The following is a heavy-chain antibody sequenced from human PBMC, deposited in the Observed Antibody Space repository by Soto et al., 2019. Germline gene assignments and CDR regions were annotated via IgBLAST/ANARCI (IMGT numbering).Heavy chain of an antibody. CDR3: AIARVAASPDYYYYGMDV. CDR2: IIPIFGTA. V-gene: IGHV1-69*13. Sequence: ASVKVSCKASGGTFSSYAISGVRQAPGQGLEWMGGIIPIFGTANYAQKFQGRVTITADESTSTAYMELSSLRSEDTAVYYCAIARVAASPDYYYYGMDVFGEVTTVTVSS. CDR1: GGTFSSYA. J-gene: IGHJ6*04. D-gene: IGHD2-15*01.